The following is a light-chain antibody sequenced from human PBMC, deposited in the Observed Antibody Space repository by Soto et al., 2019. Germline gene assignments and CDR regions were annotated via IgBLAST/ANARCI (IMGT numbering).Light chain of an antibody. Sequence: AIQMTQSPSSLSASVGDRVTITCRASQGMRNDLGWYQQKPGKAPKLLIYAASSLQSGVPSRFSGSGSGTDFTLTISSLQPEDFGTYYCLQAYNYPWTFGQGTKVEIK. V-gene: IGKV1-6*01. CDR1: QGMRND. CDR3: LQAYNYPWT. CDR2: AAS. J-gene: IGKJ1*01.